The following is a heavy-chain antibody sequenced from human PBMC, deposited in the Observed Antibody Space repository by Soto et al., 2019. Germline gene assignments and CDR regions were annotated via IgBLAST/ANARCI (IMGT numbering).Heavy chain of an antibody. CDR3: ATTMTTRMGLSF. J-gene: IGHJ4*02. V-gene: IGHV1-24*01. D-gene: IGHD4-4*01. CDR1: GYTLTELS. CDR2: FDPEDGET. Sequence: ASVKVSCKVSGYTLTELSMHWVRQAPGKGLEWMGGFDPEDGETIYAQKFQGRVTVTEDTSTDTAYMELSSLRSEDTAVYYCATTMTTRMGLSFWGQGTLVTVSS.